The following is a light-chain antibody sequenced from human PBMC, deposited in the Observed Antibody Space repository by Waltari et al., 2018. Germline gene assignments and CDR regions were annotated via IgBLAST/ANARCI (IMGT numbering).Light chain of an antibody. CDR1: QNINTY. J-gene: IGKJ4*01. V-gene: IGKV3-11*01. CDR2: DAS. CDR3: QQRSNWPPPT. Sequence: EIVLTQSPATLSLSPGERATLSCRASQNINTYLAWYQQKPGQAPRLLIYDASSRATGIPARFGGSGSGTDFTLTISSLEPEDFAVYYCQQRSNWPPPTFGGGTKVDI.